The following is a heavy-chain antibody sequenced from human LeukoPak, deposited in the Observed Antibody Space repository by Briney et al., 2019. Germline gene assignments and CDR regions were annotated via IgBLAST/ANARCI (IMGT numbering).Heavy chain of an antibody. J-gene: IGHJ6*02. CDR2: INHSGST. Sequence: SETLSLTCAVYGGSFSGYYWSWIRQPPGKGLEWIGEINHSGSTNYNPSLKSRVTISVDTSKNQFSLKLSSVTAADTAVYYCARGVALAVWGQGTTVTVSS. V-gene: IGHV4-34*01. CDR1: GGSFSGYY. D-gene: IGHD3-3*02. CDR3: ARGVALAV.